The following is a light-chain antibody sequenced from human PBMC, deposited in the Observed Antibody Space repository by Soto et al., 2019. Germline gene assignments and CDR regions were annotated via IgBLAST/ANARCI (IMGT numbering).Light chain of an antibody. V-gene: IGLV1-47*01. CDR1: NSNIGKHY. J-gene: IGLJ2*01. Sequence: QAVVTQAPSASGTPGQRVTISCSGSNSNIGKHYVYWYQQLPGTAPKLLIYRNNQRPSGVPDRFSGSKSGTSASLTISGLRSEDEADYYCAAWDDSLSGLFGGGTKLTVL. CDR3: AAWDDSLSGL. CDR2: RNN.